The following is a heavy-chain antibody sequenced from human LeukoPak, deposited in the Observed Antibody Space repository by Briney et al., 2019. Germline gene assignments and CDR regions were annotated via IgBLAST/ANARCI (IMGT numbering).Heavy chain of an antibody. CDR3: ARLGDGYATDY. V-gene: IGHV4-39*01. D-gene: IGHD2-2*01. CDR2: IYYSGST. Sequence: PSETLSLTCTVSGGSISSSNYNWGWIRQPPGKGLEWVGSIYYSGSTYYNPSLKSRVTISVDTSKNQFSLKLSSVTAADTAVYYCARLGDGYATDYWGQGTLVTVSS. J-gene: IGHJ4*02. CDR1: GGSISSSNYN.